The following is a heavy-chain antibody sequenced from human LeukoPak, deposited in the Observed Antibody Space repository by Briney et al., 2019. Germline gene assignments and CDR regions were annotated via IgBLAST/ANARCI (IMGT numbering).Heavy chain of an antibody. CDR3: AGGRSGTYYDY. Sequence: GGSLRLSCAASGFTFSSYWMYWVRQAPGKGLVWVSRINSDGSSTSYADSVKGRFTISRDNAKNTLYLQMNSLRADDTAVYYCAGGRSGTYYDYWGQGTLVTVSS. CDR1: GFTFSSYW. D-gene: IGHD1-26*01. CDR2: INSDGSST. J-gene: IGHJ4*02. V-gene: IGHV3-74*01.